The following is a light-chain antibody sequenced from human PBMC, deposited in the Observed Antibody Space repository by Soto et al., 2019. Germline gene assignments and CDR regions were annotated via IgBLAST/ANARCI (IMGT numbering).Light chain of an antibody. CDR2: TAS. CDR1: QGISGY. CDR3: QQLNSFPIT. Sequence: DIQLTQSPSFLSASVGDRVTITCRTSQGISGYLAWYQQKPGKAPKLLIYTASILQIGVPTRFGGSGSGTEFTLTVSSLQPEDFATYYCQQLNSFPITFGQGTRLEIK. J-gene: IGKJ5*01. V-gene: IGKV1-9*01.